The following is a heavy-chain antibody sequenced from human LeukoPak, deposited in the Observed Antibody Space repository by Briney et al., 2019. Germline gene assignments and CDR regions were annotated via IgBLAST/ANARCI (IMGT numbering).Heavy chain of an antibody. V-gene: IGHV1-46*01. CDR1: GYTFTSYH. Sequence: ASVKVSCKASGYTFTSYHMHWVRQAPGQGLEWMGIINPSGGTTNYAQKFQGRVTMTRDTSTSTVYMELSSLRSEDTAVYYCARGGTWTIYYFDYWGQGTLVTVSS. J-gene: IGHJ4*02. CDR2: INPSGGTT. CDR3: ARGGTWTIYYFDY. D-gene: IGHD3/OR15-3a*01.